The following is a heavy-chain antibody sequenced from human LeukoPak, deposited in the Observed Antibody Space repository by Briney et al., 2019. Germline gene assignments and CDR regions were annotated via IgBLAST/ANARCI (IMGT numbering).Heavy chain of an antibody. J-gene: IGHJ4*02. D-gene: IGHD3-22*01. Sequence: GESLKISCKGSGYSFTSYWIGWVRQMPGKGLEWMGIINPDDSDTRYSPSFQGQVTISADKSISTAYLQWSSLKASDTAMYYCARRSYYDSGGYYYDFWGQGTLVTVSS. CDR2: INPDDSDT. CDR3: ARRSYYDSGGYYYDF. V-gene: IGHV5-51*01. CDR1: GYSFTSYW.